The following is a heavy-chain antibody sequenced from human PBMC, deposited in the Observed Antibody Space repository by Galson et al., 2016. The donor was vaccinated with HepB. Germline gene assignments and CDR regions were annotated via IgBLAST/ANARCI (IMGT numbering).Heavy chain of an antibody. Sequence: WSWIRQHPGKGLEWIGYIYYSGSTYYNPSLKSRVTISVDTSKNQFSLKLSSVTAADTAVYYCARVRRGYSGYDKAFDIWGQGTLVTVSS. D-gene: IGHD5-12*01. CDR3: ARVRRGYSGYDKAFDI. J-gene: IGHJ1*01. CDR2: IYYSGST. V-gene: IGHV4-31*02.